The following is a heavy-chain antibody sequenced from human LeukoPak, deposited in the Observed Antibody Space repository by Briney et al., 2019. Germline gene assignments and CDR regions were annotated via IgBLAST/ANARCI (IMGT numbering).Heavy chain of an antibody. CDR3: ARGEAAAGPNYWYFDL. CDR2: IYHSGST. Sequence: SETLSLTCAVSGGSISSSNWWSWVRQPPGKGLEWIGEIYHSGSTNYNPSLKSRVTISVDKSKNQFSLKLSSVTAADTAVYYCARGEAAAGPNYWYFDLWGRGTLVTVSS. D-gene: IGHD6-13*01. V-gene: IGHV4-4*02. J-gene: IGHJ2*01. CDR1: GGSISSSNW.